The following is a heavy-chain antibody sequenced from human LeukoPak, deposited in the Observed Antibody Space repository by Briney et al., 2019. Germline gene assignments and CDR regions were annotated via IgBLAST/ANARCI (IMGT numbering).Heavy chain of an antibody. Sequence: SETLSLTCAVYGGSFSGYYWSWLRQPPGKGLEWIGEINHSGSTNYNPSLKSRVTISVDTSKNQFSLKLSSVTAADTAVYYCARGGDGYNVDYFDYWGQGTLVTVSS. V-gene: IGHV4-34*01. CDR3: ARGGDGYNVDYFDY. CDR2: INHSGST. D-gene: IGHD5-24*01. CDR1: GGSFSGYY. J-gene: IGHJ4*02.